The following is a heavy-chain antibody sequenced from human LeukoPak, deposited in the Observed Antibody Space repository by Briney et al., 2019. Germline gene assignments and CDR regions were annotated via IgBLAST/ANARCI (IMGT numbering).Heavy chain of an antibody. CDR3: ARDGPYCSGGSCYLTYYYYYMDV. V-gene: IGHV4-4*07. J-gene: IGHJ6*03. CDR1: GGSISSYY. CDR2: IYTSGST. D-gene: IGHD2-15*01. Sequence: SETLSLTCTVSGGSISSYYWSWIRQPAGKGLEWIGRIYTSGSTNYNPSLKSRVTMSVDTSKNQFSLKLSSVTAADTAVYYCARDGPYCSGGSCYLTYYYYYMDVWGKGTTVTVSS.